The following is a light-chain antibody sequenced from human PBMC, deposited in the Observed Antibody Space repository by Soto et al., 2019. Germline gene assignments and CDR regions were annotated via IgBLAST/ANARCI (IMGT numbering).Light chain of an antibody. CDR2: DVT. J-gene: IGLJ1*01. CDR3: NSNTTSTSFV. CDR1: SNVIATYNF. Sequence: QSALTQPASVSGSPGQSITISCTGTSNVIATYNFVSWYQQHPGKAPKLLIYDVTNRPSGVSDRFSGSKSGSTASLTISGLQADDEADYYCNSNTTSTSFVFGTGTNVTVL. V-gene: IGLV2-14*01.